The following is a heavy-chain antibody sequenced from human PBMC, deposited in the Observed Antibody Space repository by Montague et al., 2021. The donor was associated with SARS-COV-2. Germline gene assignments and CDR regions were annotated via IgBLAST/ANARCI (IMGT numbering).Heavy chain of an antibody. CDR1: GGSFSSYF. J-gene: IGHJ4*01. Sequence: SETLSLTCAVYGGSFSSYFWTWVRQRPGTGLGWVGEVNRRGTSSSNSYLTSQVSITVDTYKNKFSLYLGSVTAAATAVYYCAGGSQHFNMIVVVMTGGEYDFDYWGQGTLVTVSS. V-gene: IGHV4-34*01. CDR3: AGGSQHFNMIVVVMTGGEYDFDY. D-gene: IGHD3-22*01. CDR2: VNRRGTS.